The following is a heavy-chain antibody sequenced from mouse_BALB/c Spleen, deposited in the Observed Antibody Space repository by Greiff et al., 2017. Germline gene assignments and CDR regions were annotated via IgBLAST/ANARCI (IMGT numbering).Heavy chain of an antibody. V-gene: IGHV5-9-3*01. J-gene: IGHJ4*01. CDR2: ISSGGSYT. D-gene: IGHD1-1*01. CDR3: ARHGNYRDAMDY. CDR1: GFTFSSYA. Sequence: EVHLVESGGGLVKPGGSLKLSCAASGFTFSSYAMSWVRQTPEKRLEWVATISSGGSYTYYPDSVKGRFTISRDNAKNTLYLQMSSLRSEDTAMYYCARHGNYRDAMDYWGQGTSVTVSS.